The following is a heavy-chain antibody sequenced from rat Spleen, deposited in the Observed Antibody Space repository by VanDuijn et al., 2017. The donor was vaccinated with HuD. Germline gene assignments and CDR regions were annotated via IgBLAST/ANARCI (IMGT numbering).Heavy chain of an antibody. Sequence: EVQLVESDGDFVQPGRSLKLSCAASGFTFSDYYMAWVRQTPTKGLEWVASINFDGSGTYYRDSVKGRFTISRDKAKSTLYLQMDSLRSEDTATYYCARHFGLYYFDYWGQGVMVTVSS. V-gene: IGHV5-7*01. J-gene: IGHJ2*01. CDR2: INFDGSGT. CDR1: GFTFSDYY. D-gene: IGHD4-3*01. CDR3: ARHFGLYYFDY.